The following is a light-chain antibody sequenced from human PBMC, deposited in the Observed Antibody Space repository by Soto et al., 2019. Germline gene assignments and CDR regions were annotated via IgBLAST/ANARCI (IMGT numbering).Light chain of an antibody. CDR2: EVS. Sequence: QSVLTQPASVSGCPGQSITISCTGTSSDVGSYNLVSWYQQHPDKAPKLIIYEVSKWPSGVSSRFSASKSGNTASLTISGLQSEDEADYYCCSYAGSSTWVFGGGTQLTVL. V-gene: IGLV2-23*02. J-gene: IGLJ7*01. CDR3: CSYAGSSTWV. CDR1: SSDVGSYNL.